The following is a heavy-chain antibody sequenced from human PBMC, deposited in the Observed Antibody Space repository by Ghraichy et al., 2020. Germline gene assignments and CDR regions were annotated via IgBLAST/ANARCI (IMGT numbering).Heavy chain of an antibody. J-gene: IGHJ4*02. CDR2: ISESGGGT. V-gene: IGHV3-23*01. CDR3: AKSPSGSGWYYFDY. D-gene: IGHD6-19*01. Sequence: GGSLRLSCAASGFTFSSYAMTWVRQAPGKGLEWVSSISESGGGTYYADSVKGRFTISRDNSRNTLYLQMNSLRAEDTAVYYWAKSPSGSGWYYFDYWGQGTLVTVSS. CDR1: GFTFSSYA.